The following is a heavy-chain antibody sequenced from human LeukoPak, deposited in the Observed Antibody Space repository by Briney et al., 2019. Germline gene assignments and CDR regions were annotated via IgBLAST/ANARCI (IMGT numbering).Heavy chain of an antibody. CDR3: GRGYSGYGDY. Sequence: PGGSLRLSCTASGFTFGDHVMSWVRQAPGKGLEWVSLISWDGGSTYYADSVKGRFTISRDNSKNSLYLQMNSLRAEDTALYYCGRGYSGYGDYWGQGTLVTVSS. D-gene: IGHD5-12*01. V-gene: IGHV3-43D*03. J-gene: IGHJ4*02. CDR1: GFTFGDHV. CDR2: ISWDGGST.